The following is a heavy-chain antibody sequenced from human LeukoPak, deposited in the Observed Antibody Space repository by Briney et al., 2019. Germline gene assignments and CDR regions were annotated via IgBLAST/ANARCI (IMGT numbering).Heavy chain of an antibody. J-gene: IGHJ4*02. CDR2: FYPGGST. CDR3: ARGTTRLCPDY. D-gene: IGHD1-7*01. Sequence: SETLSLTCAVSGYAISSGYYWGWIRQPPGKGLEWIGSFYPGGSTYYNPSLKSRVTMSVDTSKNQFSLNLTSVTAADTAVYYCARGTTRLCPDYWGQGTLVIVFS. V-gene: IGHV4-38-2*01. CDR1: GYAISSGYY.